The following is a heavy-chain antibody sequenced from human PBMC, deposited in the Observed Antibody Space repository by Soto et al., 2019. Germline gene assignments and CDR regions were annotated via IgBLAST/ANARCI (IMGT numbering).Heavy chain of an antibody. V-gene: IGHV3-74*01. CDR3: AEISYDNSGYFS. CDR2: INSDGSST. D-gene: IGHD3-22*01. CDR1: GFTFSSYW. Sequence: PGGSLRLSCAASGFTFSSYWMHWVRQAPGKGLVWVSRINSDGSSTSYADSVKGRFTISRDNAKNTLYLQMNSLRAEDTAVYYCAEISYDNSGYFSWGQGTLVTVSS. J-gene: IGHJ5*02.